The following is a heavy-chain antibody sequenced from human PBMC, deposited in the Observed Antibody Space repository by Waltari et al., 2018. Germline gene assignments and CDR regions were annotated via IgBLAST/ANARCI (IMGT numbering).Heavy chain of an antibody. J-gene: IGHJ3*02. Sequence: QVQLQESGPGLVKPSQTLSLTCTVSGGSISSGSYYWSWIRQPAGKGLEWIGRIYTSGSTNSNPSLKSRVTRSVDTSKNQFSLKLSSVTAADTAVYYCARDHTILAAFDIWGQGTMVTVSS. CDR1: GGSISSGSYY. V-gene: IGHV4-61*02. D-gene: IGHD3-9*01. CDR2: IYTSGST. CDR3: ARDHTILAAFDI.